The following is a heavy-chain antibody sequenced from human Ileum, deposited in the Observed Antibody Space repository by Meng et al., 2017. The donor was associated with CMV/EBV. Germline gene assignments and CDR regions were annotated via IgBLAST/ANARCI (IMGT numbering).Heavy chain of an antibody. CDR1: GFVFSDSA. CDR3: AKDDYRNYHGMDV. J-gene: IGHJ6*02. Sequence: GESLKISCAASGFVFSDSAMAWVRQIPGKGLEWVSAIGGTGGMTFYADSAKGRFTISRDISKNTVYLQMNSLRDEDTAVYYCAKDDYRNYHGMDVWGQGTTVTVSS. D-gene: IGHD4-11*01. V-gene: IGHV3-23*01. CDR2: IGGTGGMT.